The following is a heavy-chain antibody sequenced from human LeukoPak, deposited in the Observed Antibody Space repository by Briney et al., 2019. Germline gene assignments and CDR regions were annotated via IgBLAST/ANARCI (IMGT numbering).Heavy chain of an antibody. Sequence: GGSLRLSCAASGFTFSSYSMNWVRQAPGKGLEWVSHISSSSNTIYYADSVKGRFTISRDNSKNTLYLQMNSLRAEDTAVYYCAKDLNVWFGELGAFDIWGQGTMVTVSS. J-gene: IGHJ3*02. CDR3: AKDLNVWFGELGAFDI. CDR2: ISSSSNTI. CDR1: GFTFSSYS. V-gene: IGHV3-48*01. D-gene: IGHD3-10*01.